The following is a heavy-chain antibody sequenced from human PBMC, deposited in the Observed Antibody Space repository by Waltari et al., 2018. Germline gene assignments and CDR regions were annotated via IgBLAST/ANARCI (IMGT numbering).Heavy chain of an antibody. V-gene: IGHV4-59*11. Sequence: QVQLQESGPGLVKPSETLSLTCTVSGGSISSHYWSWIRQPPGKGLEWIGYIYYSGSTNYNPSRKSRVTISVDTSKNQFSLKLSSVTAADTAVYYCAASGGNWFDPWGQGTLVTVSS. CDR1: GGSISSHY. CDR3: AASGGNWFDP. D-gene: IGHD6-25*01. J-gene: IGHJ5*02. CDR2: IYYSGST.